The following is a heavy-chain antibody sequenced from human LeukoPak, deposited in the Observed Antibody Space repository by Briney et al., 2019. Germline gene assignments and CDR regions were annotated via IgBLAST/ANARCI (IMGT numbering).Heavy chain of an antibody. CDR3: ARVSGRMVTSTFDY. CDR1: GGSISSGGYY. D-gene: IGHD5-18*01. Sequence: PSETLSLTCTVSGGSISSGGYYWSWIRQHPGKGLEWIVYIYYSGSTYYNPSLKSRVTISVDTSKNQFSLKLSSVTAADTAVYYCARVSGRMVTSTFDYWGQGTLVTVSS. CDR2: IYYSGST. V-gene: IGHV4-31*03. J-gene: IGHJ4*02.